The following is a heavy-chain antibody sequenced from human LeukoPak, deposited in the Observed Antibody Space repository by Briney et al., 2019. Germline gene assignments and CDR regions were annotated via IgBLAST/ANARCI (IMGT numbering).Heavy chain of an antibody. V-gene: IGHV4-39*01. D-gene: IGHD3-3*01. CDR1: GGSISSSSYY. CDR3: ARGHDSIKTFGEVIKSRTRWFDP. CDR2: IYSSGST. J-gene: IGHJ5*02. Sequence: SETLSLTCTVSGGSISSSSYYWGWIRQPPGKGLEWIGSIYSSGSTYYNPSLKSRVTISVDTSKNQFSLKLSSVTAADTAVYYCARGHDSIKTFGEVIKSRTRWFDPWGQGTLVTVSS.